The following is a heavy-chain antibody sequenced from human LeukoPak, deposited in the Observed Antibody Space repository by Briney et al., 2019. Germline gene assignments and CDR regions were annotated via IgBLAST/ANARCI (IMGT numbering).Heavy chain of an antibody. V-gene: IGHV3-48*03. J-gene: IGHJ4*02. CDR2: ISSSGSTI. CDR3: ARGYTYGLDF. CDR1: GFTFSTYE. D-gene: IGHD5-18*01. Sequence: PGGSLRLSCAASGFTFSTYEMNWVRQAPGKGLEWVSYISSSGSTIYYADSVKGRFTISRHNAKNSLYLQMNSLRAEDTAIHYCARGYTYGLDFWGQGTLVTVSS.